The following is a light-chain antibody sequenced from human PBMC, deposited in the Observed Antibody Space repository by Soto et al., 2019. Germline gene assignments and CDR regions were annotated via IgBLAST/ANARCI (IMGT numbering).Light chain of an antibody. CDR1: QSISSY. CDR2: AAS. Sequence: DIQMTQSPSSLSASVGDRVTITCRASQSISSYLNWYQQKPGKAPKLLIYAASSLQSGVPSRFRGSGSGTDFTLTISSLQPEDFATDYCQQSYSTPGYTFGQGTKLEIK. J-gene: IGKJ2*01. CDR3: QQSYSTPGYT. V-gene: IGKV1-39*01.